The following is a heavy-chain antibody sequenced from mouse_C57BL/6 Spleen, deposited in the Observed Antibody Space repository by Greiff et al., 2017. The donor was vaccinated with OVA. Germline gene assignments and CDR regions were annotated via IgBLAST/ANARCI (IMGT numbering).Heavy chain of an antibody. CDR3: ARRDLLWGYFDV. Sequence: EVKLVESGGGLVKPGGSLKLSCAASGFTFSDYGMHWVRQAPEKGLEWVAYISSGSSTIYYADTVKGRFTISRDNAKNTLFLQMTSLRSEDTAMYYCARRDLLWGYFDVWGTGTTVTVSS. CDR2: ISSGSSTI. D-gene: IGHD2-1*01. CDR1: GFTFSDYG. J-gene: IGHJ1*03. V-gene: IGHV5-17*01.